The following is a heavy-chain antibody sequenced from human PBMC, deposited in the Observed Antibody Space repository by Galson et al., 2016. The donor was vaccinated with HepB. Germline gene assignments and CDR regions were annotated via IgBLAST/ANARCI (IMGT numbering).Heavy chain of an antibody. D-gene: IGHD3-10*01. Sequence: SLRLSCAASGFTFSDYYMSWIRQAPGKGLEWVSYIGTSSDDSHCADSVKGRFTISRDNSENSLYLQMNSLRAEDTAVYYCARAGMITLVRGLTEGFDPWGQGTLVTVSS. CDR3: ARAGMITLVRGLTEGFDP. CDR1: GFTFSDYY. CDR2: IGTSSDDS. J-gene: IGHJ5*02. V-gene: IGHV3-11*06.